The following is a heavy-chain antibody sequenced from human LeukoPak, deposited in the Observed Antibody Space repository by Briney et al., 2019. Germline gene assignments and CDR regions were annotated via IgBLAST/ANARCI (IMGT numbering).Heavy chain of an antibody. V-gene: IGHV3-23*01. CDR3: GSCTYYYPSYYYYAMDV. D-gene: IGHD3-22*01. J-gene: IGHJ6*02. CDR2: ISSSDGVT. CDR1: GLTFSSCA. Sequence: GGSLRLSCAASGLTFSSCAVAWVRQAPGKGLEWVSGISSSDGVTYYADSVKGRFTISRDKSKNTLYLQMDSLRAEDTAVYYCGSCTYYYPSYYYYAMDVWGQGTTVTVSS.